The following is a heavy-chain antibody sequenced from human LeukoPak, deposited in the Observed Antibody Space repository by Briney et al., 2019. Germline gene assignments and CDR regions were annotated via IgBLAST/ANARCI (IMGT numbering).Heavy chain of an antibody. J-gene: IGHJ6*03. CDR1: GFTFDDYA. D-gene: IGHD6-13*01. V-gene: IGHV3-9*01. CDR3: ARPPEQLDYYYYYMDV. CDR2: ISWNSGSI. Sequence: GGSLRLSCAASGFTFDDYAMHWVRQAPGKGLEWVSGISWNSGSIGYADSVKGRFTISRDNAKNSLYLQMNSLRAEDTALYYCARPPEQLDYYYYYMDVWGKGTTVTVSS.